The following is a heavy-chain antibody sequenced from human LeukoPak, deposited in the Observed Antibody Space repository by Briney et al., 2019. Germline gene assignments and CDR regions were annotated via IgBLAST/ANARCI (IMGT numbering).Heavy chain of an antibody. D-gene: IGHD3-9*01. CDR3: ARGYYDILTGYYFGAFDI. CDR1: GYTFTGYY. CDR2: INPNSGGT. V-gene: IGHV1-2*02. Sequence: ASVKVSCKASGYTFTGYYMHWVRQAPGQGLEWMGWINPNSGGTNYAQKFQGRVTMTRDTSISTAYMELSRLRSDDTAVYYCARGYYDILTGYYFGAFDIWGQGTMVTVSS. J-gene: IGHJ3*02.